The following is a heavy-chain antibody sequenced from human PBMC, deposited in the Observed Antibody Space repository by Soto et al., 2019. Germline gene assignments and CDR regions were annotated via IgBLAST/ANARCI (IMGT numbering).Heavy chain of an antibody. V-gene: IGHV1-46*03. CDR1: GYTFTSDH. CDR3: ARGEVHSSGWNFDF. CDR2: INPSSGST. J-gene: IGHJ4*02. Sequence: QVQLVQSGAEVRKPGASVKVSCKASGYTFTSDHLHWVRQTPGLGLEWMGRINPSSGSTNYPQKFKGRVTMTRDTSTATAYMELSSLRSEDSAVYFCARGEVHSSGWNFDFWGQGTLVTVSS. D-gene: IGHD6-19*01.